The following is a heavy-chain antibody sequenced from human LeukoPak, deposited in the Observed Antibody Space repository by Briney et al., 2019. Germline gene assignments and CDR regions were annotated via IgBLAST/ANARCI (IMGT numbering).Heavy chain of an antibody. CDR3: ARDQLAYSGYDTLFDY. D-gene: IGHD5-12*01. CDR2: ISYDGSNK. Sequence: GGSLRLSCAASGFTFSSYAMHWVRQAPGKGLEWVAVISYDGSNKYYAESVKGRFTISRDNSKNTLYLQLNSLRPDDTAVYYCARDQLAYSGYDTLFDYWGQGTLVTVSS. V-gene: IGHV3-30*04. J-gene: IGHJ4*02. CDR1: GFTFSSYA.